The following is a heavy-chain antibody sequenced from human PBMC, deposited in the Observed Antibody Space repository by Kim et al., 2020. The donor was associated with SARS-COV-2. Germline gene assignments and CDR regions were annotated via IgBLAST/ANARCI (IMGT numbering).Heavy chain of an antibody. Sequence: GSTYSADTVKGRFTISRHNSKNTLYLQMNRLRAEDTAVYYCASYDGFFDYWGQGTLVTVSS. D-gene: IGHD3-3*01. CDR3: ASYDGFFDY. J-gene: IGHJ4*02. V-gene: IGHV3-53*04. CDR2: GST.